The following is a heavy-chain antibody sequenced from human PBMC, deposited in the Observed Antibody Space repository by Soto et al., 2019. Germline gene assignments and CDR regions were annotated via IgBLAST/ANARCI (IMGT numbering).Heavy chain of an antibody. CDR1: GFAFSTSV. D-gene: IGHD3-22*01. J-gene: IGHJ4*02. CDR3: AREQFEDGRGHYDH. V-gene: IGHV3-30*03. Sequence: QVQLVESGGGVVQPGGSLRLSCAASGFAFSTSVIHWVRQAPGKGLEWMAHISYNGNKKNYADSVKGRFTVSRDISESTLYLQMNSLRAEETAVYYCAREQFEDGRGHYDHWGQGTLVSVSS. CDR2: ISYNGNKK.